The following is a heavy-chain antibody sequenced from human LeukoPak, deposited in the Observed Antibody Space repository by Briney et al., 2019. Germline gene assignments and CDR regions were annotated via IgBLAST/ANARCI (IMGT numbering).Heavy chain of an antibody. Sequence: PSETLSLTCTVSGGSISSSSYYWGWIRPPPGKGLEWIGSIYYSGSTYYNPSLKSRVTISVDTSKNQFSLKLSSVTAADTAVYYCARYYGSGSYSPWFDPWGQGTLVTVSS. CDR1: GGSISSSSYY. CDR2: IYYSGST. J-gene: IGHJ5*02. D-gene: IGHD3-10*01. V-gene: IGHV4-39*01. CDR3: ARYYGSGSYSPWFDP.